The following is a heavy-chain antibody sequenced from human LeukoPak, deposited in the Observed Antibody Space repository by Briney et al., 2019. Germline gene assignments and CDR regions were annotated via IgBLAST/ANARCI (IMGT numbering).Heavy chain of an antibody. J-gene: IGHJ4*02. D-gene: IGHD3-10*01. CDR1: GFTFSSYS. CDR2: ISSSSYI. Sequence: GGSLRLSCAASGFTFSSYSMNWVRQAPGKGLEWVSSISSSSYIYYADSVKGRFTISRDNAKNSLYLQMNSLRAEDTAVYYCARDSAYYGSGNAFDYWGQGTLVTVSS. CDR3: ARDSAYYGSGNAFDY. V-gene: IGHV3-21*01.